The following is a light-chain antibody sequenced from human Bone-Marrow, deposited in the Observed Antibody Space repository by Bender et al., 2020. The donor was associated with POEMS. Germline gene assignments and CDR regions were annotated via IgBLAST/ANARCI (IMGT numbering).Light chain of an antibody. CDR3: VAWDASLNGWV. CDR1: DIGSKS. J-gene: IGLJ3*02. CDR2: DDS. V-gene: IGLV3-21*02. Sequence: SYVLTQPPSVSVAPRQTATISCGGNDIGSKSVHWYQQKPGQAPVLVVYDDSDRPSGVPDRFSGSKSGTSASLAITGLQSDDEAIYFCVAWDASLNGWVFGGGTKLTVL.